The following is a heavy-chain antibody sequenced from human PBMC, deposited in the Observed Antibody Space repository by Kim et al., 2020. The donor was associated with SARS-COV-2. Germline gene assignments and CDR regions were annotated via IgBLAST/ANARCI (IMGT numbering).Heavy chain of an antibody. D-gene: IGHD3-10*01. CDR2: IYYSGST. V-gene: IGHV4-39*07. CDR1: GGSISSSSYY. J-gene: IGHJ4*02. CDR3: ASELYGVRGVPLTPFDY. Sequence: SETLSLTCTVSGGSISSSSYYWGWIRQPPGKGLEWIGSIYYSGSTYYNPSLKSRVTISVDTSKNQFSLKLSSVTAADTAVYYCASELYGVRGVPLTPFDYWGQGTLVTVSS.